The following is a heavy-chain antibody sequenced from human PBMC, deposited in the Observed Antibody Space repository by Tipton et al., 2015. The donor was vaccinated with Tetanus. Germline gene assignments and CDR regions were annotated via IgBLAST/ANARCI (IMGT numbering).Heavy chain of an antibody. Sequence: TLSLTCTVSGGSIASQYWSWIRQPAGKGLEWIGRTYIRGTTTYNPSLKSRVTISVDTSKNQFSLQLRSVTAADTAVYYCARQDTLNYYYVGYFHDWGQGTLVTVSS. CDR1: GGSIASQY. CDR3: ARQDTLNYYYVGYFHD. V-gene: IGHV4-4*07. CDR2: TYIRGTT. J-gene: IGHJ1*01. D-gene: IGHD3-22*01.